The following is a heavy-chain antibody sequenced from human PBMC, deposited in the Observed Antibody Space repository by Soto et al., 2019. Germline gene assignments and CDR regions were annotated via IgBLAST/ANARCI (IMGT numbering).Heavy chain of an antibody. CDR3: GRGVATEIVVTTDRGMDV. J-gene: IGHJ6*02. D-gene: IGHD3-22*01. Sequence: QVQLVQSGAEVKKPGSSVKVSCKASGGTLSNYGISWVRQAPGQGLEWMGGIIPVFGTPNYAQKFQGRVTITAYESTTTGAMAVDSLTAEDTAVYYCGRGVATEIVVTTDRGMDVWGQGTTVTVSS. CDR2: IIPVFGTP. V-gene: IGHV1-69*12. CDR1: GGTLSNYG.